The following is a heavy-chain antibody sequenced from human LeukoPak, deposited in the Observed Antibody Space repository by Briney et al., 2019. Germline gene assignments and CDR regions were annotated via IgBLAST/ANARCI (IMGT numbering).Heavy chain of an antibody. D-gene: IGHD1-26*01. V-gene: IGHV3-23*01. Sequence: GGSLRLSCAASGFTFSSNAMCWVRQAPGKGLEWVSFISGTGGTTYYADSVKGRLTISRDNSKNTLYLQMNSLRVEDTAVYYCAKDAHSGSYFDYWGQGILVTVSS. J-gene: IGHJ4*01. CDR3: AKDAHSGSYFDY. CDR1: GFTFSSNA. CDR2: ISGTGGTT.